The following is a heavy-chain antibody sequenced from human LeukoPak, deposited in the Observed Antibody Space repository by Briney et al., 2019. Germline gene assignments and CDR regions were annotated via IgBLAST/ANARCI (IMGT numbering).Heavy chain of an antibody. CDR2: INPNSGGT. CDR3: AREGITMVRGVQPDY. J-gene: IGHJ4*02. V-gene: IGHV1-2*02. D-gene: IGHD3-10*01. CDR1: GYTFTGYY. Sequence: ASVKVSCKASGYTFTGYYMHWVRQAPGQGLEWMGWINPNSGGTNYAQKFQGRVTMTRDTSISTAYMELSRLRSDDTAVYYCAREGITMVRGVQPDYWGQGTLVTVSS.